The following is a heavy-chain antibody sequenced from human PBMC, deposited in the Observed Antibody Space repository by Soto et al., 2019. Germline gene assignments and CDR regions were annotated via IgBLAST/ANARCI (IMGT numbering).Heavy chain of an antibody. CDR2: IYHSGVT. Sequence: SETLSLTCEAYGGSFRGFYWNWIRQSPGKGLEWIGEIYHSGVTKYNPSLKSRVTISVDTSKNQFSLSLTSVTAADTAVYYCARAPYSSLFHLYYGLDVWGQGTSVTVSS. CDR1: GGSFRGFY. D-gene: IGHD6-6*01. V-gene: IGHV4-34*01. CDR3: ARAPYSSLFHLYYGLDV. J-gene: IGHJ6*02.